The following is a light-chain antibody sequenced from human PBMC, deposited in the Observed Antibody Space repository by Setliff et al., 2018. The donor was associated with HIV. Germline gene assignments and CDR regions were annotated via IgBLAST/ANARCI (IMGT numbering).Light chain of an antibody. J-gene: IGLJ1*01. CDR3: ASWDDSLSGQV. CDR2: SNN. V-gene: IGLV1-44*01. CDR1: SSNIRTNA. Sequence: QSALTQPPSTSGTPGQRVTISCSGSSSNIRTNAVNWYQQLSGTAPKLLIYSNNQRPSGVPDRFSGSKSGTPASLAISGLQSEDEADYYCASWDDSLSGQVFGTGTKVTVL.